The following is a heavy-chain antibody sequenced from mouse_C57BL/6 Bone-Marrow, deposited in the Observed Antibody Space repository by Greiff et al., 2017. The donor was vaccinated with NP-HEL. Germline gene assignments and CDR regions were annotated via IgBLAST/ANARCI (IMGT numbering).Heavy chain of an antibody. CDR2: IYPRSGNT. J-gene: IGHJ2*01. V-gene: IGHV1-81*01. CDR1: GYTFTSYG. Sequence: QVQLQQSGAELARPGASVKLSCKASGYTFTSYGISWVKQRTGQGLEWIGEIYPRSGNTYYNEKFKGKATLTADKSSSTAYMELRSLTSEESAVYCCARAYYSNYFDYWGQGTTLTVSS. CDR3: ARAYYSNYFDY. D-gene: IGHD2-5*01.